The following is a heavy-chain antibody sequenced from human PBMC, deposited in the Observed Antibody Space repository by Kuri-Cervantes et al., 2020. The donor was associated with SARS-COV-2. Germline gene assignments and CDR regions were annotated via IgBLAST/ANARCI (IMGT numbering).Heavy chain of an antibody. D-gene: IGHD6-19*01. CDR1: GYTFTGYY. V-gene: IGHV1-2*02. J-gene: IGHJ4*02. CDR3: ARETYLYSSGWFSNFDY. CDR2: INPNSGGT. Sequence: ASVNVSCKASGYTFTGYYMHWVRQAPGQGLEWMGWINPNSGGTNYAQKFQGRVTMTRDTSISTAYIELSRLRSDDTAVYYCARETYLYSSGWFSNFDYWGQGTLVTVSS.